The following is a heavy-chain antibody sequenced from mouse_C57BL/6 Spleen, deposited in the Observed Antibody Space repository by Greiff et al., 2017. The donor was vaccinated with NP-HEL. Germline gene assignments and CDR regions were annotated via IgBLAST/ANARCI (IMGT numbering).Heavy chain of an antibody. V-gene: IGHV1-82*01. D-gene: IGHD2-2*01. CDR2: IYPGDGDT. Sequence: QVQLQQSGPELVKPGASVKISCKASGYAFSSSWMNWVKQRPGKGLEWIGRIYPGDGDTNYNGKFKGKATLTADKSSSTAYMQLSSLTSEDSAVYFCAVYGYGGEFDYWGQGTTLTVSS. J-gene: IGHJ2*01. CDR3: AVYGYGGEFDY. CDR1: GYAFSSSW.